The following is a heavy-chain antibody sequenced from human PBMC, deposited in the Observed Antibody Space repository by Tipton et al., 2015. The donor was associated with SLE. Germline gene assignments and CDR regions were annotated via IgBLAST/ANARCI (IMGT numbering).Heavy chain of an antibody. Sequence: QSGPEVKKPGASVKVSCKASGYTFTSYGISWVRQAPGQGLEWMGWISAYNGNTNYAQKLQGRVTMTTDTSTSTAYMELRSLRSDDTAVYYCARDLRYSTGGVCYTDDNWFDPWGQGTLVTVSS. CDR1: GYTFTSYG. CDR2: ISAYNGNT. V-gene: IGHV1-18*01. J-gene: IGHJ5*02. D-gene: IGHD2-8*02. CDR3: ARDLRYSTGGVCYTDDNWFDP.